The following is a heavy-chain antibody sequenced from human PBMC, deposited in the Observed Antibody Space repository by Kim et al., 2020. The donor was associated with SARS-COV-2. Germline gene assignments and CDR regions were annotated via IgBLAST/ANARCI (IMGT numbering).Heavy chain of an antibody. Sequence: SETLSLTCAVYGGSFSGYYWSWIRQPPGKGLEWIGEINHSGSTNYNPSLKSRVTISVDTSKNQFSLKLSSVTAADTAVYYRARGRGQQLVYFDYWGQGTLVTVSS. J-gene: IGHJ4*02. V-gene: IGHV4-34*01. CDR2: INHSGST. CDR1: GGSFSGYY. D-gene: IGHD6-13*01. CDR3: ARGRGQQLVYFDY.